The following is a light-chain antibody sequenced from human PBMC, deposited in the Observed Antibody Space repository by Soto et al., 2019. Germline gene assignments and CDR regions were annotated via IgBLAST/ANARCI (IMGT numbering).Light chain of an antibody. CDR2: WAS. V-gene: IGKV4-1*01. Sequence: DIVMTQSPDSLAVSLGERATINCKSSQTVLYSGNNKNYLAWYQQKPGQPPKLLIYWASTRESGVPDRFSGSGSGTDFALTISSLQAEDVALYYCQQYYSTWTFGQGTKVEIK. J-gene: IGKJ1*01. CDR3: QQYYSTWT. CDR1: QTVLYSGNNKNY.